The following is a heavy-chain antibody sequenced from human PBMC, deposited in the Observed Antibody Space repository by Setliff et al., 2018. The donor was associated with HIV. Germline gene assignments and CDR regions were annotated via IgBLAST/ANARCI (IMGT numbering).Heavy chain of an antibody. CDR2: INTDGSST. D-gene: IGHD4-17*01. J-gene: IGHJ6*03. V-gene: IGHV3-74*01. CDR1: GFTFSSYW. CDR3: VKARVDGDYYYYYYMDV. Sequence: GGSLRLSCAASGFTFSSYWMSWVRQAPGKGLVWVSRINTDGSSTRYVDSVKGRFTISRDNAKNTLHLQMNSLRAEDTAVYYCVKARVDGDYYYYYYMDVWGKGTTVTVSS.